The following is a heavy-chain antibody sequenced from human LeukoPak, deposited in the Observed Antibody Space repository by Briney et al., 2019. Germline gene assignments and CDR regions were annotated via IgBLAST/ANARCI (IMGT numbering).Heavy chain of an antibody. CDR2: IYYSGST. V-gene: IGHV4-39*01. D-gene: IGHD2-15*01. CDR3: ARHPSYCSGGSCYPEFWFDP. J-gene: IGHJ5*02. CDR1: GGSISSSSYY. Sequence: SETLSLTCTVSGGSISSSSYYWGWIRQPPGKELEWIGSIYYSGSTYYNPSLKSRVTISVDTSKNQFSLKLSSVTAADTAVYYCARHPSYCSGGSCYPEFWFDPWGQGTLVTVSS.